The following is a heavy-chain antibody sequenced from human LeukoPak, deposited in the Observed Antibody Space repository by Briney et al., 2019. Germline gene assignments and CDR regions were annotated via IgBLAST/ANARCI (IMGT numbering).Heavy chain of an antibody. Sequence: GGSLRLSCAASGFTFSAYSMNWVRQAPGKGLEWVSSISSSSSYIYYADSVKGRFTISRDNAKNSLYLQMNSLRAEDTAVYYCARLQFSGDYGPWGQGTLVTVSS. V-gene: IGHV3-21*01. D-gene: IGHD4-17*01. CDR1: GFTFSAYS. CDR2: ISSSSSYI. CDR3: ARLQFSGDYGP. J-gene: IGHJ5*02.